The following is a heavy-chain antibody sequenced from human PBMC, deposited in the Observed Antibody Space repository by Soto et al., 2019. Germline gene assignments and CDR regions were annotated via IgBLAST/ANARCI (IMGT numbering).Heavy chain of an antibody. V-gene: IGHV3-33*01. J-gene: IGHJ6*04. Sequence: QVQLVESGGGVVQPGRSLRLSCAASGFTFSSYGMHWVRQAPGKGLAWVAVIWYDGSNKYYADSVKGPFTISRDNSKNPLYLQMSRPRAEDRAVYYCARVYRRGEYGMDVWGKGTTVTVSS. CDR3: ARVYRRGEYGMDV. D-gene: IGHD3-10*01. CDR2: IWYDGSNK. CDR1: GFTFSSYG.